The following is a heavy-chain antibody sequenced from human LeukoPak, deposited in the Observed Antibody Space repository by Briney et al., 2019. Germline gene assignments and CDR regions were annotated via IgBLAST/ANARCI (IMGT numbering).Heavy chain of an antibody. CDR3: AKDERYFDSPAWYFDY. V-gene: IGHV3-30*18. Sequence: PGGSLRLSCAASGSTFSSYGMHWVRQAPGKGLEWVAVISYDGSNKYYADFVKGRFTISRDNSKNTLYLQMNSLRAEDTAVYYCAKDERYFDSPAWYFDYWGQGTLVTVSS. CDR1: GSTFSSYG. J-gene: IGHJ4*02. D-gene: IGHD3-9*01. CDR2: ISYDGSNK.